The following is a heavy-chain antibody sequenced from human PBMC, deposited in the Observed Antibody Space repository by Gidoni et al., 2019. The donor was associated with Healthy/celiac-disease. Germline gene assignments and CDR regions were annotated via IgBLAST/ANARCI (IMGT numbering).Heavy chain of an antibody. CDR3: ARDDGGKQHCSSTSCYTSFFDY. D-gene: IGHD2-2*02. Sequence: QVQLVQSGAEVKKPGASVTVSCKASGYTFTSYYLHWVRQAPGQGLEWMGIINPSGGSTSYAQKFQCRVTMTRDTSTSTVYMELSSLRSEDTAVYYCARDDGGKQHCSSTSCYTSFFDYWGQGTLVTVSS. V-gene: IGHV1-46*01. CDR1: GYTFTSYY. CDR2: INPSGGST. J-gene: IGHJ4*02.